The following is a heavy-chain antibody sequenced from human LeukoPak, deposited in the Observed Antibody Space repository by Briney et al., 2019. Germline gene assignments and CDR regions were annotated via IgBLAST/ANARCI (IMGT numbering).Heavy chain of an antibody. CDR2: ISYDGSNK. CDR1: GFTFSSHA. Sequence: GRSLRLSCAASGFTFSSHAMHWVRQAPGKGLEWAAVISYDGSNKNYVDSVKGRFTVSRDNSKNTLDLQMNSLRAEDSAVYYCARDMSGRYQIDYWGQGTLATVSS. V-gene: IGHV3-30-3*01. J-gene: IGHJ4*02. CDR3: ARDMSGRYQIDY. D-gene: IGHD1-26*01.